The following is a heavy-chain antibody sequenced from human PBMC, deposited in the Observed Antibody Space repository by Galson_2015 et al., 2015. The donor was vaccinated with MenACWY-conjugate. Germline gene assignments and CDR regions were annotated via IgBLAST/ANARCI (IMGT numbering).Heavy chain of an antibody. CDR2: ISPGDSNT. V-gene: IGHV5-51*01. J-gene: IGHJ6*02. Sequence: QSGAEVKKPGESLTISCKTTGYSFTTYWIAWVRQMPGTGLEWMGLISPGDSNTRYSPSFQGQVTISADKSISTAYLQWSSLKASDPAIYYCARPPPGGRGMDVWGQGTTVTVSS. D-gene: IGHD3-10*01. CDR1: GYSFTTYW. CDR3: ARPPPGGRGMDV.